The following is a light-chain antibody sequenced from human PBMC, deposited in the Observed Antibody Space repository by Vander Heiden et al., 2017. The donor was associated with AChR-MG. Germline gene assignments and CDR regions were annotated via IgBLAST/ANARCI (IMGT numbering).Light chain of an antibody. V-gene: IGLV3-1*01. CDR3: QAWDSSTGGV. Sequence: SYELTHPPSVSVSPGQTASITCSGDKLRDKYACLYQQKPGQSPVLVIYQDRKRPSGIPERFSGSNSGNTATLTISGTQAMDEADYYCQAWDSSTGGVFGGGTKLTVL. CDR2: QDR. CDR1: KLRDKY. J-gene: IGLJ2*01.